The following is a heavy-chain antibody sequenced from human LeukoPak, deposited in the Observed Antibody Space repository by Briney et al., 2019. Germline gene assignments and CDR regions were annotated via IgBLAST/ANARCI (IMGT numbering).Heavy chain of an antibody. J-gene: IGHJ6*03. V-gene: IGHV1-18*01. D-gene: IGHD1-26*01. CDR2: ISAYNGNT. Sequence: ASVKVSCKASDYTFTSYGISWVRQAPGQGLEWMGWISAYNGNTNYAQKLQGRVTMTTDTSTSTAYMELRSLRSDDTAVYYCAKDRQRGNYFRNYYYYMDVWGKGTTVTVSS. CDR1: DYTFTSYG. CDR3: AKDRQRGNYFRNYYYYMDV.